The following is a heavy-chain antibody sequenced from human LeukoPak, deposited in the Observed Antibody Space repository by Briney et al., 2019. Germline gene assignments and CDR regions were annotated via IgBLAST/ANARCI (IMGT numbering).Heavy chain of an antibody. Sequence: PSETLSLTCTVPGGSISSYYWSWIRQPPGKGLEWIGYIYYSGSTNYNPSLKSRVTISVDTSKNQFSLKLSSVTAADTAVYYCARQGGYAYPISYYFDYWGQGTLVTVSS. CDR2: IYYSGST. V-gene: IGHV4-59*08. CDR3: ARQGGYAYPISYYFDY. D-gene: IGHD5-12*01. CDR1: GGSISSYY. J-gene: IGHJ4*02.